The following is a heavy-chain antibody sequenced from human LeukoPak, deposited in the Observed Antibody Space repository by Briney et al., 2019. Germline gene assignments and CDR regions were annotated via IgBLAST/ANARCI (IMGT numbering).Heavy chain of an antibody. D-gene: IGHD3-10*01. CDR2: IYYSGST. V-gene: IGHV4-59*11. Sequence: KPSETLSLTCTVPGGSISSHYWSWIRQSPGKGLEWIGYIYYSGSTNYNPSLKSRVTISVDTSKNQFSLKLSSVTAADTAVYYCARDSGTTGEVKFDPWGQGTLVTVSS. J-gene: IGHJ5*02. CDR3: ARDSGTTGEVKFDP. CDR1: GGSISSHY.